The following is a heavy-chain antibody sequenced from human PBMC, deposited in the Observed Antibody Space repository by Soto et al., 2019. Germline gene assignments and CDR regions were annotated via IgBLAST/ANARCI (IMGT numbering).Heavy chain of an antibody. CDR2: ITWNSGSR. Sequence: DVQLVESGGGLVQPGRSLRLSCAASGFTFDDYAMHWVRQVPGKGPEWVSGITWNSGSRGYAESVRGRFTISRDNAKNSLYLQMNSLRAEDTALYYCAKSRGGLEIRKTTVTTFLGPFHIWGQGTMVTVSS. V-gene: IGHV3-9*01. D-gene: IGHD4-4*01. CDR3: AKSRGGLEIRKTTVTTFLGPFHI. J-gene: IGHJ3*02. CDR1: GFTFDDYA.